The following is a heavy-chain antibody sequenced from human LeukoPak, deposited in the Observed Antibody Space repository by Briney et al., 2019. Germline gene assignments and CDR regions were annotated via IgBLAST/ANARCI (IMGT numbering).Heavy chain of an antibody. CDR3: ARDPSYIAVARDDY. J-gene: IGHJ4*02. CDR2: MNPNSGNT. CDR1: GYTFTSYD. V-gene: IGHV1-8*01. D-gene: IGHD6-19*01. Sequence: ASVKVSCKASGYTFTSYDINWVRQATGQGLEWMGWMNPNSGNTGYAQKFQGRVTMTRNTSISTAYMELSSLRSEDTAVYYCARDPSYIAVARDDYWGQGTLVTVSS.